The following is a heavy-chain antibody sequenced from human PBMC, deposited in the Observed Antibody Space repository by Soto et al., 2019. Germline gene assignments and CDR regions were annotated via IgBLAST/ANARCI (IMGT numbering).Heavy chain of an antibody. CDR2: INHSGST. CDR3: ARGRVLWFGDGVGMDV. J-gene: IGHJ6*02. D-gene: IGHD3-10*01. Sequence: PSETLSLTCAVYGGSFSGYYWSWIRQPPGKGLEWIGEINHSGSTNYNPSLKSRVTISVDTSKNQFSLKLSSVTAADTAVYYCARGRVLWFGDGVGMDVWGQGTTVTVSS. V-gene: IGHV4-34*01. CDR1: GGSFSGYY.